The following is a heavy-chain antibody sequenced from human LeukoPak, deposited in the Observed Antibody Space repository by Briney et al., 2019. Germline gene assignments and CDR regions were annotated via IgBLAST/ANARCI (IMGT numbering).Heavy chain of an antibody. D-gene: IGHD3-22*01. Sequence: PGGSLRLSCAASGFTFSSYAVSWVRQAPGKGLEWLSDISGSGAGPHYADSVKGRFTISRDNSKNTLYLQMNSLRAEDTAVYYCAKPQYYYDSRRYSAGDHWGQGTLVTVSS. CDR3: AKPQYYYDSRRYSAGDH. CDR1: GFTFSSYA. J-gene: IGHJ4*02. V-gene: IGHV3-23*01. CDR2: ISGSGAGP.